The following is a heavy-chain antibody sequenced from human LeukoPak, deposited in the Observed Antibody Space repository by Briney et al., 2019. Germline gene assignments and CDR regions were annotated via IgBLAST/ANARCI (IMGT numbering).Heavy chain of an antibody. CDR1: GGSISSGGYY. J-gene: IGHJ6*03. CDR2: INHSGST. CDR3: ARGIIRSVFGVVITRPYYMDV. V-gene: IGHV4-39*07. Sequence: SETLSLTCTVSGGSISSGGYYWSWIRQPPGKGLEWIGEINHSGSTNYNPSLKSRVTISVDTSKNQFSLKLSSVTAADTAVYYCARGIIRSVFGVVITRPYYMDVWGKGTTVTVSS. D-gene: IGHD3-3*01.